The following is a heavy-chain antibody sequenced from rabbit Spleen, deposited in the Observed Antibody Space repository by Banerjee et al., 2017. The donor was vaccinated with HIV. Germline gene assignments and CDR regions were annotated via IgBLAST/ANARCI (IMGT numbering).Heavy chain of an antibody. CDR3: ARDGSGGISYYFNL. J-gene: IGHJ4*01. Sequence: QEQLEESGGGLVKPEGSLTLTCKASGFDLSSYWVCWVRHTPGKGLEWIGYIYSTIHYTYYTTWAKGRFTISKTSSTTVTLQMTSLTAADTATYFCARDGSGGISYYFNLWGQGTLVTVS. CDR2: IYSTIHYT. CDR1: GFDLSSYW. V-gene: IGHV1S45*01. D-gene: IGHD1-1*01.